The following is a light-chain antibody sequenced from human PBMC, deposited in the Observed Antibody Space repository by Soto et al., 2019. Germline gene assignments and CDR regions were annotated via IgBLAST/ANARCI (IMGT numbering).Light chain of an antibody. J-gene: IGKJ4*01. Sequence: EIGMTQTPATLSVSPGERATLSCRASQSVGSNLAWYQQKPGQAPRLLIYGASTRATGIPARFSGSGSRREFTLTINSLQSEDFAVYYCQHFNNWPLTFGGGTKVDIK. V-gene: IGKV3-15*01. CDR1: QSVGSN. CDR3: QHFNNWPLT. CDR2: GAS.